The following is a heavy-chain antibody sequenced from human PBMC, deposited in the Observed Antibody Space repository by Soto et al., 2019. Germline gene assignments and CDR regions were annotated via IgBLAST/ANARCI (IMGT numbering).Heavy chain of an antibody. CDR3: ARGPGIAVAVNFDY. D-gene: IGHD6-19*01. V-gene: IGHV1-46*01. J-gene: IGHJ4*02. CDR1: GYTFTSYY. CDR2: INPSGGST. Sequence: ASVKVSCKASGYTFTSYYMHWVRQAPGQGLEWMGIINPSGGSTSYAQKFQGRVTMTRGTSTSTVYMELSTLKSEEKAVYYCARGPGIAVAVNFDYWGQGTLVPVSS.